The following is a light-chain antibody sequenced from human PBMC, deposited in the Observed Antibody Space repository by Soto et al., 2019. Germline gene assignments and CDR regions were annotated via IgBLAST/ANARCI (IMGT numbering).Light chain of an antibody. CDR3: QHYNSYSEA. Sequence: DIQMTQSPSTLSGSVGDRVTITCRARQTISSWLAWYQQKPGKAPKLLIYKASTLKSGVPSRFSGSGSGTEFTLTISSLQPDDFATYYCQHYNSYSEAFGQGTRLEIK. CDR2: KAS. J-gene: IGKJ5*01. CDR1: QTISSW. V-gene: IGKV1-5*03.